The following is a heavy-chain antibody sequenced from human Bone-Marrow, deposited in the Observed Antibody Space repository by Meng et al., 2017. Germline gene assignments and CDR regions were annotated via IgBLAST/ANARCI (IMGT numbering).Heavy chain of an antibody. J-gene: IGHJ5*02. V-gene: IGHV1-8*01. CDR3: ARAPYSSKDWFDP. Sequence: QWQLVQSGAEVKTPGASVKVSCKASGYTFTSYDINWVRQATRQGLEWMGWMNPNSGNTGYAQKFQGRVTMTRYTSISTAYMELSSLRSEDTAVYYCARAPYSSKDWFDPWGQGTLVTVSS. CDR1: GYTFTSYD. D-gene: IGHD6-13*01. CDR2: MNPNSGNT.